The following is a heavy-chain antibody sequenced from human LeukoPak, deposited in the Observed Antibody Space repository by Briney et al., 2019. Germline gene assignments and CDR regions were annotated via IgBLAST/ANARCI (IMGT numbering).Heavy chain of an antibody. V-gene: IGHV3-7*05. CDR3: AKVGNSGYDLGI. D-gene: IGHD5-12*01. CDR2: IKEDGNEK. Sequence: PGGSLRLSCAASGFTFSSYEMNWVRQAPGKGLEWVANIKEDGNEKDYVDSVKGRFTISRDNAKNSLYLQMNSLRAEDTAVYYCAKVGNSGYDLGIWGQGTMVTVSS. J-gene: IGHJ3*02. CDR1: GFTFSSYE.